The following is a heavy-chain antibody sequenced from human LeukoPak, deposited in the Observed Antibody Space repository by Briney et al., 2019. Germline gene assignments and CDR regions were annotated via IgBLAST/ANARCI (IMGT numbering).Heavy chain of an antibody. Sequence: SETLSLTCTVSGGSISSSSYYWGWIRQPPGKGLAWIGSIYYSGSTYYNPSLKSRVTISVDTSKNQFSLKLSSVTAADTAVYYCARPSRGYSYEFDYWGQGTLVTVSS. CDR1: GGSISSSSYY. J-gene: IGHJ4*02. CDR2: IYYSGST. CDR3: ARPSRGYSYEFDY. V-gene: IGHV4-39*01. D-gene: IGHD5-18*01.